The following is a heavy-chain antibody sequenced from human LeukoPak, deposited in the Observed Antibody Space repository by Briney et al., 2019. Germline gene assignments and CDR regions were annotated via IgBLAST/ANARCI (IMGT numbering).Heavy chain of an antibody. V-gene: IGHV1-69*13. J-gene: IGHJ6*02. D-gene: IGHD6-19*01. Sequence: ASVKVSCKASGGTFSSYAISWVRQAPGQGLEWMGGIIPIFGTANYAQKFQGRVTITADESTSTAYMGLSSLRSEDTAVYYCARAPNIAVAGAYEDYYYYGMDVWGQGTTVTVSS. CDR1: GGTFSSYA. CDR3: ARAPNIAVAGAYEDYYYYGMDV. CDR2: IIPIFGTA.